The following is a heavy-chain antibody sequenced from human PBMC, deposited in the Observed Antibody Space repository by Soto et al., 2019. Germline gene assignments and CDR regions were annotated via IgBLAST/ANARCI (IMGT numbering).Heavy chain of an antibody. V-gene: IGHV4-39*01. Sequence: SETLSLTCTVSGASLTITSYYWGWIRQPPGKGLEWLGSIYYSGDAFQDPSLKSRVTISVDTSKNQFSLKLASVTAADTAVYYCARHFMTTVTEYYFDFWGQGTLVTVSS. CDR2: IYYSGDA. CDR3: ARHFMTTVTEYYFDF. J-gene: IGHJ4*02. D-gene: IGHD4-17*01. CDR1: GASLTITSYY.